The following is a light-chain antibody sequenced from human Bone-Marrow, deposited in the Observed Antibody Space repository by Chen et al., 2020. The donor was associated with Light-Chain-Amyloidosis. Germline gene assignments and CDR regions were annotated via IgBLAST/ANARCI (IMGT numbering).Light chain of an antibody. CDR1: DLPTKY. J-gene: IGLJ2*01. CDR2: RDT. Sequence: SYELTQPPSVSVSPGQPARTPCSGDDLPTKYAYWYQQKPGQAPVLVIHRDTERPSGISERFSGSSSGTTATLTISGVQEEDEADYHCQSADSSGTYEVIFGGGTKLTVL. CDR3: QSADSSGTYEVI. V-gene: IGLV3-25*03.